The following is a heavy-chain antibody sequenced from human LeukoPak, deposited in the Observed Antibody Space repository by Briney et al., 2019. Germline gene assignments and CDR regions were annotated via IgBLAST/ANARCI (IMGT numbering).Heavy chain of an antibody. CDR1: GGSISNYY. CDR3: ARGIAAAAPGWFDP. D-gene: IGHD6-13*01. CDR2: IHYSGST. J-gene: IGHJ5*02. Sequence: PSETLSLTCTVSGGSISNYYWSWIRQPPGKGLEWIGYIHYSGSTNYNPSLKSRVTISVDSSKNLFSLKLSSVTAADTAVYYCARGIAAAAPGWFDPWGQGTLVTVSS. V-gene: IGHV4-59*08.